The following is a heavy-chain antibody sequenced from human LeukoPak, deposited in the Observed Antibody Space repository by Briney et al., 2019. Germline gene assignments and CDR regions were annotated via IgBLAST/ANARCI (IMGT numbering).Heavy chain of an antibody. V-gene: IGHV1-18*01. CDR1: GYTFTSYG. J-gene: IGHJ6*02. CDR3: ARDRELYSSSWDPHYYYGMDV. D-gene: IGHD6-13*01. CDR2: ISAYNGNT. Sequence: GASVKVSCKASGYTFTSYGISWVRQAPGQGLEWMGWISAYNGNTNYAQKLQGRVTMTTDTSTSTAYMELRSLRSDDTAVYYCARDRELYSSSWDPHYYYGMDVWGQGTTVTVSS.